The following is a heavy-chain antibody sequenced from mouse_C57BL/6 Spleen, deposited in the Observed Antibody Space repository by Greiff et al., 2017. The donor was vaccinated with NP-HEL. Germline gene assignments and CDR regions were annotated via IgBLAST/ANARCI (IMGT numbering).Heavy chain of an antibody. CDR1: GFTFSSYA. D-gene: IGHD2-5*01. Sequence: EVKVVESGGGLVKPGGSLKLSCAASGFTFSSYAMSWVRQTPEKRLEWVATISDGGSYTYYPDNVKGRFTISRDNAKNNLYLQMSHLKSEDTAMYYCARDPYYSNWYYFDYWGQGTTLTVSS. V-gene: IGHV5-4*01. CDR2: ISDGGSYT. CDR3: ARDPYYSNWYYFDY. J-gene: IGHJ2*01.